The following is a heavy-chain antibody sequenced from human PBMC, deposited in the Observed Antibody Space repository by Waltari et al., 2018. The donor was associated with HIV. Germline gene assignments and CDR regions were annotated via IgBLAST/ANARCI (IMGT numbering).Heavy chain of an antibody. CDR2: LNGDESRV. CDR1: GFTFSNYW. CDR3: ARGGQWLNWFGP. D-gene: IGHD6-19*01. J-gene: IGHJ5*02. Sequence: EVQLVESGGGLVQPGGSLRLSCVASGFTFSNYWMHWVRQGPGKGLVWVSRLNGDESRVLYADSVKGRFTISRDNARNTLYLQMNSLRDEDTAVYYCARGGQWLNWFGPWGQGTLVTVSS. V-gene: IGHV3-74*01.